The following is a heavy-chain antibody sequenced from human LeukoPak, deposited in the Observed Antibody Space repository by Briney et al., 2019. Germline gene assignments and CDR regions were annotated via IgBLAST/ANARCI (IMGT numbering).Heavy chain of an antibody. D-gene: IGHD3-10*01. Sequence: GRSLRLSCAASGFTFSSYGMPWVRQAPGKGLEWVAVIWYDGSNKYYADSVKGRFTISRDNSKNTLYLQMNSLRAEDTAVYYCARELWFGELLWDYWGQGTLVTVSS. J-gene: IGHJ4*02. CDR3: ARELWFGELLWDY. CDR2: IWYDGSNK. CDR1: GFTFSSYG. V-gene: IGHV3-33*01.